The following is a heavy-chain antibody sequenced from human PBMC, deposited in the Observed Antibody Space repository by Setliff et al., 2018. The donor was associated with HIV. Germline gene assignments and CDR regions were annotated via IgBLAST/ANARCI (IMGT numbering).Heavy chain of an antibody. V-gene: IGHV1-18*01. Sequence: ASVKVSCKTSGYTFINYGIHWVRQAPGQGLEWMGWISAYNGNTNYAEKFQGRVTMTTDTSTSTAYMDLRSLRSEDTAVYYCARADSSNWYHVDYWGQGTLVTVSS. CDR2: ISAYNGNT. CDR3: ARADSSNWYHVDY. D-gene: IGHD6-13*01. CDR1: GYTFINYG. J-gene: IGHJ4*02.